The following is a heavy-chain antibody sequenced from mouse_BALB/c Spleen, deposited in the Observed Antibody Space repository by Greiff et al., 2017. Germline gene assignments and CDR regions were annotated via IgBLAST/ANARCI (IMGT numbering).Heavy chain of an antibody. CDR1: GYTFTEYI. D-gene: IGHD4-1*01. V-gene: IGHV1-62-2*01. Sequence: QVQLLQSGAGLVKPGASVKLSCKASGYTFTEYIIHWVNQRSGQGLEWIGWFYPGSGSIKYKEKFKDKATLTADKATSTVYMELSRLTSEDSAVYFCARHGELGRAWFAYWGQGTLVTVSA. J-gene: IGHJ3*01. CDR2: FYPGSGSI. CDR3: ARHGELGRAWFAY.